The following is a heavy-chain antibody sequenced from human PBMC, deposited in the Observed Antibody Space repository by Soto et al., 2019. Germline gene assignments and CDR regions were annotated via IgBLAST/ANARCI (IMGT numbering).Heavy chain of an antibody. J-gene: IGHJ6*02. CDR1: GFTFDDYA. V-gene: IGHV3-9*01. CDR2: ISWNSGSI. Sequence: PGGSLRLSCAASGFTFDDYAMRWVRQAPGKGLEWVSGISWNSGSIGYADSVKGRFTISRDNAKNSLYLQMNSLRAEDTALYYCAKDIRDGDSSSWYIYYGMDVWGQGTTVTVSS. D-gene: IGHD6-13*01. CDR3: AKDIRDGDSSSWYIYYGMDV.